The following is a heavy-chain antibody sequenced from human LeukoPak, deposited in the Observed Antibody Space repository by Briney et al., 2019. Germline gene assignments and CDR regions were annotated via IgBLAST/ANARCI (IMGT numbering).Heavy chain of an antibody. Sequence: GGSLRLSCAASGFTFSSYWMSWVRQAPGKGVEWVANIKQDGSEKYYVDSVKGRFTISRENAKNSLYLQMNSLRAEYTAVYYCARDLTMVRGLTYYGMDVWGKGTTVTVSS. CDR2: IKQDGSEK. CDR3: ARDLTMVRGLTYYGMDV. D-gene: IGHD3-10*01. J-gene: IGHJ6*04. V-gene: IGHV3-7*03. CDR1: GFTFSSYW.